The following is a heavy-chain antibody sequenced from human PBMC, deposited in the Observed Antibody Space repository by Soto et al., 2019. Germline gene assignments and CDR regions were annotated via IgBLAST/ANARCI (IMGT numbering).Heavy chain of an antibody. D-gene: IGHD3-22*01. CDR2: MYHSGST. J-gene: IGHJ4*02. CDR1: GGPISSGGYS. CDR3: ARVTDYDSSGYRFDY. V-gene: IGHV4-30-2*01. Sequence: PSETLSLTCAVSGGPISSGGYSWSWIRQPPGKGLEWIGYMYHSGSTYYNPSLKSRVTISIDRSKNQFSLKLSSVTAADTAVYYCARVTDYDSSGYRFDYWGQGTLVTVSS.